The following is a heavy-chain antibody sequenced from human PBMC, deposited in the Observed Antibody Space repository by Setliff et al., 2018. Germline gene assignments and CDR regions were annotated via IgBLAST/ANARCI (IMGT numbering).Heavy chain of an antibody. Sequence: PSETLSLTCNVSGVSTSSSYWSWIRQPPGKGLEWIGNVLHTGRTNYNPSLKSRVTISVDTSRNQFSLKLTSVTAADTAVYYCARAQVVFAISAPVWYFEFWGRGTQGTVSS. J-gene: IGHJ2*01. CDR1: GVSTSSSY. CDR3: ARAQVVFAISAPVWYFEF. V-gene: IGHV4-59*12. D-gene: IGHD2-21*01. CDR2: VLHTGRT.